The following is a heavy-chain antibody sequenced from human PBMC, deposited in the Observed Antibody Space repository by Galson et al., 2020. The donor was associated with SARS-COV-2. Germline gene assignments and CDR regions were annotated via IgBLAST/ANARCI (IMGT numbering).Heavy chain of an antibody. Sequence: GESLKISCAASGIGIVFRDYAISWVRQAPGKGPEWISGISGGGDTTHYAESVRGRFTISRDNSRNTVYLEMNALRVDDTAMYYCVKDRWGSSLTGPLSRAPFDYWGQGTLVTVSS. V-gene: IGHV3-23*01. CDR3: VKDRWGSSLTGPLSRAPFDY. J-gene: IGHJ4*02. CDR2: ISGGGDTT. CDR1: GIGIVFRDYA. D-gene: IGHD1-26*01.